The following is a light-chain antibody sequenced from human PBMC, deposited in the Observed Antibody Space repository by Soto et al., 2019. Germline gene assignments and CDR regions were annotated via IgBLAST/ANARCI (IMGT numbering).Light chain of an antibody. CDR1: QSVLYSSNNKNY. J-gene: IGKJ1*01. Sequence: DIVMTQSPDSLAVSLGERATMNCKSSQSVLYSSNNKNYLAWYQQKPGQPPKLLIYWASTRESGVPDRFSGSGSGTEFTLTISSLQAEDVAVYYCQQYYSTPQTFGQGTKVEIK. CDR3: QQYYSTPQT. CDR2: WAS. V-gene: IGKV4-1*01.